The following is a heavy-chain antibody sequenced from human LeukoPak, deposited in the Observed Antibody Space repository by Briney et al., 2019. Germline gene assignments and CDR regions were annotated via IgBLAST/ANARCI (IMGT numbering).Heavy chain of an antibody. CDR3: ARGLHTDPVVAATGDY. CDR1: GYTFTSYG. D-gene: IGHD2-15*01. CDR2: ISAYNVNT. Sequence: ASVKVSCKASGYTFTSYGITWVRQAPGHGLEWMGWISAYNVNTNYAQKLQGRVTMTTDTSTSTAYMELRSLRSDDTAVYYCARGLHTDPVVAATGDYWGQGTLVTVSS. V-gene: IGHV1-18*01. J-gene: IGHJ4*02.